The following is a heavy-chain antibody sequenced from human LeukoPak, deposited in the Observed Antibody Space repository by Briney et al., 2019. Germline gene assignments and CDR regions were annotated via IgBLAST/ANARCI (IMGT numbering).Heavy chain of an antibody. Sequence: KPSETLSLTCAVYGGSFSGYYWSWIRQPPGKGLEWIGEINHSGSTNYNPSLKSRVTISVDTSKNQFSLKLSSVTAADTAVYYCASVPPPWLSLFDYWGQGTLVTVSS. J-gene: IGHJ4*02. CDR2: INHSGST. V-gene: IGHV4-34*01. CDR3: ASVPPPWLSLFDY. CDR1: GGSFSGYY. D-gene: IGHD3-22*01.